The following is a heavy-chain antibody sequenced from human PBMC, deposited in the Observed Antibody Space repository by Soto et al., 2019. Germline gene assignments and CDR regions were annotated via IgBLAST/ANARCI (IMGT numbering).Heavy chain of an antibody. J-gene: IGHJ4*02. D-gene: IGHD5-18*01. V-gene: IGHV4-4*07. Sequence: SLTCSVSAGSISTYHWSWIRQPAGKGLEWIGRIYYTGSTDYNPSLKSRVTMSVDTSKNQFSLKLSSVTAADTAVYYCARVIFRMDTAMSKEYYFDYWGQGTLVTVSS. CDR2: IYYTGST. CDR1: AGSISTYH. CDR3: ARVIFRMDTAMSKEYYFDY.